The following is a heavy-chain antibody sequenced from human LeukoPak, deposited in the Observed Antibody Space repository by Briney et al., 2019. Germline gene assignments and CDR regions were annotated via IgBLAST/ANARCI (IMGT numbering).Heavy chain of an antibody. CDR1: GGTFSSYA. D-gene: IGHD6-6*01. CDR2: IIPIFGTA. J-gene: IGHJ5*02. CDR3: ARGNLYSSSPWGFDP. Sequence: ASVEVSCKASGGTFSSYAISWVRQAPGQGLEWMGGIIPIFGTANYAQKFQGRVTITADESTSTAYMELSSLRSEDTAVYYCARGNLYSSSPWGFDPWGQGTLVTVSS. V-gene: IGHV1-69*13.